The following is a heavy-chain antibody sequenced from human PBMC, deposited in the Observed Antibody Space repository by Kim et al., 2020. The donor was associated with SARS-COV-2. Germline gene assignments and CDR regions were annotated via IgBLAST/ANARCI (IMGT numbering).Heavy chain of an antibody. Sequence: GKGRFTSSRNNPNDTLYLQMNSLRAEDTAVYYCAKVMGRGYYGSVVDYWGQGTLVTVSS. D-gene: IGHD3-10*01. J-gene: IGHJ4*02. CDR3: AKVMGRGYYGSVVDY. V-gene: IGHV3-23*01.